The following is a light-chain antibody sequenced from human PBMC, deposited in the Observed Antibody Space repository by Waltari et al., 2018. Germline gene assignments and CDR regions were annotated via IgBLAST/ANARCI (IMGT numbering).Light chain of an antibody. Sequence: EIVLTQSPALRSVSLKEKVTITCQASQSIGSSLHWYQQKPDQSPKLLIKYASQSISGVPSRFSGSGSGTDFTLTINSLEAEDAATYYCQQSSSFSLTFGGGTKVEIK. CDR1: QSIGSS. CDR2: YAS. J-gene: IGKJ4*01. CDR3: QQSSSFSLT. V-gene: IGKV6-21*02.